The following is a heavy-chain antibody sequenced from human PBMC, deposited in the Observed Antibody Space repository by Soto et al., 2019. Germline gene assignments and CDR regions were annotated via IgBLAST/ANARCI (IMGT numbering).Heavy chain of an antibody. J-gene: IGHJ4*02. CDR1: GFTFSSYA. CDR3: ARPDYGSGSYPDY. Sequence: QVQLVESGGGVVQPGRSLRLSCAASGFTFSSYAMQWVRQAPGKGLEWVAVISYDGSNKYYADSVKGRFTISRDNSKNTLYLQMNRLSGEDTAVYCCARPDYGSGSYPDYWGQGTLVTVSS. D-gene: IGHD3-10*01. V-gene: IGHV3-30-3*01. CDR2: ISYDGSNK.